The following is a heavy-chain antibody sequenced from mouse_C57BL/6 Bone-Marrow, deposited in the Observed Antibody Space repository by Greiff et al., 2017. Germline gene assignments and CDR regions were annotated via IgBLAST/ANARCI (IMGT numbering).Heavy chain of an antibody. D-gene: IGHD2-4*01. CDR1: GFSFNTYA. J-gene: IGHJ3*01. Sequence: GGGLVQPKGSLKLSCAASGFSFNTYAMNWVRQAPGKGLEWVARIRSKSNNYATYYADSVKDRFTIPRDDSESMLYLQMNNLKTEDTAMYFCVRQGNYDYSWFAYWGQGTLVTVSA. CDR3: VRQGNYDYSWFAY. CDR2: IRSKSNNYAT. V-gene: IGHV10-1*01.